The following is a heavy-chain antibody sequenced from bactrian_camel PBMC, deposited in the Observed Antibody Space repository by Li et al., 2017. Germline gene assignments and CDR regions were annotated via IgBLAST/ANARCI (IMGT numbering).Heavy chain of an antibody. CDR1: GYADKRFC. J-gene: IGHJ6*01. CDR2: IYSEDGTT. CDR3: AASVYGCNLQSTSFRY. Sequence: HVQLVESGGGQVEAGGSLRLSCAASGYADKRFCIGWVRQAPGKEREGVAYIYSEDGTTFYADSVKGRFTITQENAKDTLFVYLQMNSLKPEDTAMYFCAASVYGCNLQSTSFRYWGQGTQVTVS. D-gene: IGHD6*01. V-gene: IGHV3S1*01.